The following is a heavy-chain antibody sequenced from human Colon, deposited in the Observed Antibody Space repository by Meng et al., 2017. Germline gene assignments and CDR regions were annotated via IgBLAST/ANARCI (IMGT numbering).Heavy chain of an antibody. J-gene: IGHJ4*02. Sequence: SLRLSCAASGFTFSSYAMHWVRQAPGKGLEWVAVISYDGSNKYYADSVKGRFTISRDNSKNTLYLQMNSLRAEDTAVYYCAVAEEYYFDYWGQGTLVTVSS. CDR2: ISYDGSNK. CDR1: GFTFSSYA. D-gene: IGHD1-14*01. V-gene: IGHV3-30*04. CDR3: AVAEEYYFDY.